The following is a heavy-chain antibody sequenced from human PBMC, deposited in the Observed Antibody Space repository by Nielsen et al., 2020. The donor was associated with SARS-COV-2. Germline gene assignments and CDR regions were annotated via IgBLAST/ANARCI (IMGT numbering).Heavy chain of an antibody. Sequence: LTLTCTFSGFSLSTSGMRVSWVRQAPGKGLEWVSVISGSGGSTYYADSVKGRFTISRDNSKNTLYLQMNSLRAEDTAVYYCAKMVIIHWFDPWGQGTLVTVSS. V-gene: IGHV3-23*01. D-gene: IGHD3-3*01. J-gene: IGHJ5*02. CDR1: GFSLSTSG. CDR3: AKMVIIHWFDP. CDR2: ISGSGGST.